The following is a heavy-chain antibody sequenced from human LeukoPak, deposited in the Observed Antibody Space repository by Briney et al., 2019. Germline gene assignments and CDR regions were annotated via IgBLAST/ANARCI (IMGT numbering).Heavy chain of an antibody. CDR2: IYYSGST. Sequence: SETLSLTCTVSGGSISSYYWSRIRQPPGKGLEWIGYIYYSGSTNYNPSLKSRVTISVDTSKNQFSLKLSSVTAADTAVYYCARVDGDWFDPWGQGTLVTVSS. D-gene: IGHD5-24*01. J-gene: IGHJ5*02. CDR1: GGSISSYY. CDR3: ARVDGDWFDP. V-gene: IGHV4-59*01.